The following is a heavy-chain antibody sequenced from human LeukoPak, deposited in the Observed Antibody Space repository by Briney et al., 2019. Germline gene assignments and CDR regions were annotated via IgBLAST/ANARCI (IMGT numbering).Heavy chain of an antibody. CDR3: ARAREDCSSTSCYYGHYYYGMDV. CDR2: IGTAGDT. Sequence: GGSLRLSCAASGFTFSSYDMHWVRQATGKGLEWVSGIGTAGDTYYPGSVKGRFTISRENAKNSLYLQMNSLRAEDTAVYYCARAREDCSSTSCYYGHYYYGMDVWGQGTTVTVSS. V-gene: IGHV3-13*01. CDR1: GFTFSSYD. J-gene: IGHJ6*02. D-gene: IGHD2-2*01.